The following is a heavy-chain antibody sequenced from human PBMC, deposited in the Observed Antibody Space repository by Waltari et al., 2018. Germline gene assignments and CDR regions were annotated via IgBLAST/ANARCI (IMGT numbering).Heavy chain of an antibody. Sequence: QVQLMESGGGVVQPGRSLRLSCVASGFNLGGYAIDWVLQAPGKGLEGVAVISHDESNKFYADSVKGRFTVSRDNSKNTLYLQMNSLRAEDTAVYYCANLGEMVKIPGYFDPWGQGTLVTVSS. CDR2: ISHDESNK. D-gene: IGHD5-18*01. CDR1: GFNLGGYA. J-gene: IGHJ5*02. CDR3: ANLGEMVKIPGYFDP. V-gene: IGHV3-30*18.